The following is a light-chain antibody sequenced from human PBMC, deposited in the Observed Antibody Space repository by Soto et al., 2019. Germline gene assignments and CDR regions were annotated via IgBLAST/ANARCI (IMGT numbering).Light chain of an antibody. Sequence: DIQMTQSPSSLSASVGDRVTITCQASQDISNYLNWYQQKPGKAPKLLIYDASNLETGVPSRFSGSGSGTDFTLTISSLQPEDVAAYYCQQTDSFPRTFGQGTKVDI. CDR2: DAS. CDR1: QDISNY. CDR3: QQTDSFPRT. J-gene: IGKJ1*01. V-gene: IGKV1-33*01.